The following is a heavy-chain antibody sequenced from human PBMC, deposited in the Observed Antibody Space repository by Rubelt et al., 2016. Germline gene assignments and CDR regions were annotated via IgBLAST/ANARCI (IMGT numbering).Heavy chain of an antibody. D-gene: IGHD3-3*01. CDR1: GFTFSSYA. Sequence: EVQLVESGGGLVQPGGSLRLSCAASGFTFSSYAMSWVRQAPGKGLEWVSVIYSGGSTYYADSVKGRFTISRDNSKNTLYLQMNSLRAEDTAVYYCASRGDYDFWSGSDYWGQGTLVTVSS. V-gene: IGHV3-23*03. J-gene: IGHJ4*02. CDR2: IYSGGST. CDR3: ASRGDYDFWSGSDY.